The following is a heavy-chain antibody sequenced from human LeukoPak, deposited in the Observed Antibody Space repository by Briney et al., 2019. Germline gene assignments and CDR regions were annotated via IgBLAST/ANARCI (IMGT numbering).Heavy chain of an antibody. CDR1: GYTFTSYA. D-gene: IGHD2-2*01. V-gene: IGHV1-3*03. CDR2: INAGNGNK. J-gene: IGHJ1*01. Sequence: ASVNVSCKASGYTFTSYAMHWVRQAPGQRLEWMGWINAGNGNKKYSQEFQGRVTITRDTSASTAYMELSSLRSEDTAVYYCATRRAYCSSTSCYAGDEYFQHWGQGTLVTVSS. CDR3: ATRRAYCSSTSCYAGDEYFQH.